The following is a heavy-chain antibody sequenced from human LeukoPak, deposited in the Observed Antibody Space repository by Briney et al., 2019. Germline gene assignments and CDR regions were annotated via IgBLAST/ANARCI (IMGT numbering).Heavy chain of an antibody. V-gene: IGHV4-61*02. J-gene: IGHJ4*02. Sequence: PSETLSLTCTVSGGSISSGSYYWSWIRQPAGKGLEWIGRFYTSGSTNYNPSLKSRATISVDTSKNQFSLKLSSVTAADTAVYYCARVRHTRDYGDYPLDYWGQGTLVTVSS. CDR3: ARVRHTRDYGDYPLDY. D-gene: IGHD4-17*01. CDR1: GGSISSGSYY. CDR2: FYTSGST.